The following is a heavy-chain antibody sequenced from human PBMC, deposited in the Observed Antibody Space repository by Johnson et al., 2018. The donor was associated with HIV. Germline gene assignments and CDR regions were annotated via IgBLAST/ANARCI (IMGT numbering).Heavy chain of an antibody. CDR2: IYSGENT. CDR1: GFTVSSNY. CDR3: ARVSLAYSYGYDALDI. V-gene: IGHV3-66*02. D-gene: IGHD5-18*01. J-gene: IGHJ3*02. Sequence: VQLVESGGGVVQPGGSLRLSCAASGFTVSSNYMSWVRQAPGKGLEWVSVIYSGENTKYADSVKGRFTISRDSSKNTLFLQLNSLRPEDTAVYYCARVSLAYSYGYDALDIWGQGTMVTVSS.